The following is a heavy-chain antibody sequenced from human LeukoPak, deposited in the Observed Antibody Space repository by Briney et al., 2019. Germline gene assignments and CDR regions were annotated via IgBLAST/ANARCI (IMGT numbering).Heavy chain of an antibody. CDR3: ARGYYYDSSGYYLN. D-gene: IGHD3-22*01. CDR1: GYTFTSYD. CDR2: MNPNSGNT. V-gene: IGHV1-8*03. J-gene: IGHJ4*02. Sequence: ASVKVSCKASGYTFTSYDINWVRQATGQGLEWMGWMNPNSGNTGYAQKFQGRVTVTRNTSISTAYMELSSLRSEDTAVYYCARGYYYDSSGYYLNWGQGTLVTVSS.